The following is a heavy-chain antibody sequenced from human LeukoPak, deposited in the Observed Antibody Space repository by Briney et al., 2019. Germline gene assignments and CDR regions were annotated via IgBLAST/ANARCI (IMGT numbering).Heavy chain of an antibody. CDR1: GFTFSSYS. CDR3: ARVKIFGVVMAYDY. Sequence: GGSLRLSCAASGFTFSSYSMNWVRQAPGKGLEWVSSISSSSSYIYYADSVKGRFTISRDNAKKSLYLQMNSLRAEDTAVYYCARVKIFGVVMAYDYWGQGTLVTVSS. D-gene: IGHD3-3*01. V-gene: IGHV3-21*01. CDR2: ISSSSSYI. J-gene: IGHJ4*02.